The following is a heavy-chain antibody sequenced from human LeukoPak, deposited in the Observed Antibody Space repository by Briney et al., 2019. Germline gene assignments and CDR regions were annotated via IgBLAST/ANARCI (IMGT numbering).Heavy chain of an antibody. D-gene: IGHD3-10*01. CDR2: VYSSGDT. CDR3: ARDPSLQFGEPYFDY. Sequence: PSEPLSLTCTVSGGSISNYYWNWIRQPAGKGLEWIGRVYSSGDTNYNPSLKSRVTMSVDTSQNQFSLKVTSVTAADTAVYYCARDPSLQFGEPYFDYWGQGALVTVSS. CDR1: GGSISNYY. V-gene: IGHV4-4*07. J-gene: IGHJ4*02.